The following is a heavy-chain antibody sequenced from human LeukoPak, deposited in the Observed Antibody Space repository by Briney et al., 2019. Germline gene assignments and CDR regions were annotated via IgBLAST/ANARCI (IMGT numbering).Heavy chain of an antibody. Sequence: SETLSLTCTVSGGXISSYYWSWIRQPPGKGLEWIGYIYYSGSTNYNPSLKSRVTISVDTSKNQFSLKLSSVTAADTAVYYCARVSSYCSSTSCYAMYYYYGMDVWGQGTTVTVSS. CDR3: ARVSSYCSSTSCYAMYYYYGMDV. D-gene: IGHD2-2*01. CDR1: GGXISSYY. J-gene: IGHJ6*02. V-gene: IGHV4-59*01. CDR2: IYYSGST.